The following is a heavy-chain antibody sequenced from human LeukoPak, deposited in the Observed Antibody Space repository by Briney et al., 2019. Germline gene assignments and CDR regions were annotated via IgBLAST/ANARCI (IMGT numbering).Heavy chain of an antibody. Sequence: EASVKVSCKASGYTFTSYGISWVRQAPGQGLEWMGGIIPIFGTANYAQKFQGRVTITADESTSTAYMELSSLRYEDTAVYYCARTISGTSAWFDPWGQGTLVTVSS. CDR1: GYTFTSYG. J-gene: IGHJ5*02. CDR2: IIPIFGTA. CDR3: ARTISGTSAWFDP. V-gene: IGHV1-69*13. D-gene: IGHD5-12*01.